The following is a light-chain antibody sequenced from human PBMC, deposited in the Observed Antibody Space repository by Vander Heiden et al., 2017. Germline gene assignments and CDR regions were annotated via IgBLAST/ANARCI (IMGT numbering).Light chain of an antibody. J-gene: IGKJ1*01. CDR3: QQSYGTPWT. Sequence: DIQMTQSPPALSPSVGDRVTITCRASQSISSYLKWYQQKPGKAPKLLLYAASSVQSAGTSRFSGSGSWTDFTLTISSMLTEDYATDYCQQSYGTPWTFGQGTKVEIK. V-gene: IGKV1-39*01. CDR2: AAS. CDR1: QSISSY.